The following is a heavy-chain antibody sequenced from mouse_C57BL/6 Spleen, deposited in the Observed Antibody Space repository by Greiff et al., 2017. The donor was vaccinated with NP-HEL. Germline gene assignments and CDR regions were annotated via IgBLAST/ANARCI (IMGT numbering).Heavy chain of an antibody. Sequence: QVQLQQPGAELVKPGASVKLSCKASGYTFTSYWMHWVKQRPGQGLEWIGMIHPNSGSTNYNEKFKSKATLTVDKSSSTAYMQLSSLTSEDSAVYYCVCGIYYDLAWFAYWGQGTLVTVSA. J-gene: IGHJ3*01. CDR3: VCGIYYDLAWFAY. CDR1: GYTFTSYW. D-gene: IGHD2-4*01. V-gene: IGHV1-64*01. CDR2: IHPNSGST.